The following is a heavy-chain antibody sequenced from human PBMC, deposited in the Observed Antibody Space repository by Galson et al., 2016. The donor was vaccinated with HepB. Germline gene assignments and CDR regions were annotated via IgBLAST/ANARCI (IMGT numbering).Heavy chain of an antibody. V-gene: IGHV3-30*03. CDR2: ISYDESIK. CDR1: GFTFRNYG. D-gene: IGHD5-24*01. J-gene: IGHJ4*02. Sequence: SLRLSCAGSGFTFRNYGMHWVRQAPGKGLEWVAVISYDESIKYYADPGKGRFTISRDNSTNTLYLQMRSLRAEDTAVYYCATNGDGYNYFLYWGQGTLVTVSS. CDR3: ATNGDGYNYFLY.